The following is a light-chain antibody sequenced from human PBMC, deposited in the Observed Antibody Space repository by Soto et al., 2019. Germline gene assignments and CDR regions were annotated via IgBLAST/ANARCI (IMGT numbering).Light chain of an antibody. J-gene: IGKJ4*01. Sequence: DIVMTQSPLSLPVTPGEPASISCRSSESLMYDNGYVFLDWYLKKPGQPPQLLIYLGSNRASGVLDTCSFSVSGTDFTLKTSRVEAEDLGGYYCTQSRKMPHTFSEGTPVAIK. V-gene: IGKV2-28*01. CDR3: TQSRKMPHT. CDR1: ESLMYDNGYVF. CDR2: LGS.